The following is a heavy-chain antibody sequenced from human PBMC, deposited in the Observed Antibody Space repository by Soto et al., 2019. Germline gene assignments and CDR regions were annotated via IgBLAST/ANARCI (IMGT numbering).Heavy chain of an antibody. CDR3: AKVDVRSVGALHYGMDV. Sequence: GGSLRLSCAASGFTFSSYGMHWVRQAPGRGLEWVAVISYDGSNKYYADSVKGRFTISRDNSKNTLYLQMNSLRAEDTAVYYCAKVDVRSVGALHYGMDVWGQGTTVTVSS. J-gene: IGHJ6*02. D-gene: IGHD1-26*01. CDR1: GFTFSSYG. V-gene: IGHV3-30*18. CDR2: ISYDGSNK.